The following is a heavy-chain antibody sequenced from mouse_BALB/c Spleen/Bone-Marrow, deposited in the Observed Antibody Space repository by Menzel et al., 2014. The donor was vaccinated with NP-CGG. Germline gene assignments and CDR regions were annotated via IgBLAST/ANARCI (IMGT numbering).Heavy chain of an antibody. J-gene: IGHJ4*01. CDR3: ARHEDMGGYDRGPLYYAMDY. D-gene: IGHD2-2*01. CDR2: FYPGSGSL. CDR1: GYTFTEYL. Sequence: VQLPQSGAGLVKPGASVKLSCRASGYTFTEYLINWVKQRSGKGLEWIGWFYPGSGSLKYNEKFKDKATLTADKSSSTVYMERSRWTSEDSAVYFVARHEDMGGYDRGPLYYAMDYWGQGTSVPVSS. V-gene: IGHV1-62-2*01.